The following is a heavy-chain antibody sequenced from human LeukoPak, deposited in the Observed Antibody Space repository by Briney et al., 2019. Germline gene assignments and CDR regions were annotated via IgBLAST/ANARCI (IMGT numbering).Heavy chain of an antibody. J-gene: IGHJ6*02. CDR3: ARGIYDDYYYYYGMDV. Sequence: PSETLSLTCGVYGGSLSGYYWSWIRQPPGKGLEWIGEINHSGSTNYNPSLKSRVTISVDKSKNQFSLKLSSVTAADTAVYYCARGIYDDYYYYYGMDVWGQGTTVTVSS. D-gene: IGHD3-16*01. V-gene: IGHV4-34*01. CDR2: INHSGST. CDR1: GGSLSGYY.